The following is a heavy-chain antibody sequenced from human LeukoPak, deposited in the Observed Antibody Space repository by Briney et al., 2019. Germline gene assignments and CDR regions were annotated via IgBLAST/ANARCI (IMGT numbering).Heavy chain of an antibody. CDR2: ISRSSSYI. CDR3: TRDGDTTMVGGYYYYMDV. Sequence: GGSLRLSCAASGFTFSTYTMNWVRQAPGKGLEWVSSISRSSSYIYYADSVKGRFTISRDNAKNSLYLQMNSLRAEDTAVYYCTRDGDTTMVGGYYYYMDVWGKGTTVTVSS. CDR1: GFTFSTYT. J-gene: IGHJ6*03. V-gene: IGHV3-21*01. D-gene: IGHD5-18*01.